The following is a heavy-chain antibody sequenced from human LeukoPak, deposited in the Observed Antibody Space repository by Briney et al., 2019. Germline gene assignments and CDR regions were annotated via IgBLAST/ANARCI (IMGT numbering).Heavy chain of an antibody. CDR3: ASFYCSGGSCYQYFSYYYMDV. J-gene: IGHJ6*03. V-gene: IGHV4-39*01. CDR1: GGSISSSSYY. D-gene: IGHD2-15*01. Sequence: SETLSLTCTVSGGSISSSSYYWGWIRQPPGKGLEWIGSIDYSGSTYYNPSLQSRFTISGGTSKHPFSLKMNSVTAADTAVYYCASFYCSGGSCYQYFSYYYMDVWGKGTTVTISS. CDR2: IDYSGST.